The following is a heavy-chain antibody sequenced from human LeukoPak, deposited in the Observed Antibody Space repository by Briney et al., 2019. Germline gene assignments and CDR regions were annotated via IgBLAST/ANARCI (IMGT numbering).Heavy chain of an antibody. V-gene: IGHV4-39*01. J-gene: IGHJ4*02. Sequence: PSETLSLTCTVSGGSISISSYYWGWIRQPPGKGLEWIGSIYYSGSTYYNPSLKSRVTISVDTSKNQFSLKLSSVTAADTAVYYCARVGGPPIKYYYDSSGSYYFDYWGQGTLVTVSS. CDR3: ARVGGPPIKYYYDSSGSYYFDY. CDR1: GGSISISSYY. CDR2: IYYSGST. D-gene: IGHD3-22*01.